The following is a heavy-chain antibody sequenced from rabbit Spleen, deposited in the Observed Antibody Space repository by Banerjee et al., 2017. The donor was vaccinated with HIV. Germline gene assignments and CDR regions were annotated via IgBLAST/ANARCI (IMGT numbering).Heavy chain of an antibody. CDR2: IRTSSGST. CDR3: ARSAISHYYWNL. CDR1: GFSFSSGYY. J-gene: IGHJ4*01. Sequence: QSLEESGGGLVQPGASLTLTCKASGFSFSSGYYMCWVRQAPGKGLEWIGCIRTSSGSTWYASWVNGRFTISKTSSTTVTLQVTSLTAADTATYFCARSAISHYYWNLWGPGTLVTVS. D-gene: IGHD1-1*01. V-gene: IGHV1S40*01.